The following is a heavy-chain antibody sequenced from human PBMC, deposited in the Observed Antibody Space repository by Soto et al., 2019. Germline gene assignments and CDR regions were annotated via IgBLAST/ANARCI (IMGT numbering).Heavy chain of an antibody. CDR1: GFTFSNYG. CDR3: AKDGAPRYCSRSSCHPAGAY. Sequence: PGGSLRLSWAGAGFTFSNYGLHWVRQAPGKGLEWVAVITYDGSHKYYADSVKGRFTISRDNSNNMLYLQMDSLRAEDTAVYYCAKDGAPRYCSRSSCHPAGAYWGQGTLVTVSS. D-gene: IGHD2-15*01. CDR2: ITYDGSHK. J-gene: IGHJ4*02. V-gene: IGHV3-30*18.